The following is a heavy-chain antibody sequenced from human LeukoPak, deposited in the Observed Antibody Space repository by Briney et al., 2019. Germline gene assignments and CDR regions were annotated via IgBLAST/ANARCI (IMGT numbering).Heavy chain of an antibody. CDR2: IYYSGST. Sequence: SETLSLTCTVSGGSISSSSYYWGWIRQPPGKGLEWIGSIYYSGSTYYNPSLKSRVTISVDTSKNQFSLKLSSVTAADTAVCYCARTAGGNDFDYWGQGTLVTVSS. D-gene: IGHD4-23*01. J-gene: IGHJ4*02. V-gene: IGHV4-39*01. CDR1: GGSISSSSYY. CDR3: ARTAGGNDFDY.